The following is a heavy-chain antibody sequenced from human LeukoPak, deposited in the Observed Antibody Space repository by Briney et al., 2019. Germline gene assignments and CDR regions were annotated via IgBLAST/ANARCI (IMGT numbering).Heavy chain of an antibody. Sequence: PSETLSLTCTVSGGSISRGSYYWSWIRQPAGKGLEWIGRIYTSGSTNYNPSLKSRVTISVDTSKNQFSLKLSSVTAADTAVYYCARSANWNHASFDYWGQGTLVTVSS. CDR2: IYTSGST. J-gene: IGHJ4*02. V-gene: IGHV4-61*02. CDR1: GGSISRGSYY. D-gene: IGHD1-14*01. CDR3: ARSANWNHASFDY.